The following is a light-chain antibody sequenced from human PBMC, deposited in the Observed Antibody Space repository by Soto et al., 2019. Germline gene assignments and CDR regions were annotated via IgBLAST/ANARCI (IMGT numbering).Light chain of an antibody. V-gene: IGKV1-5*01. CDR1: QSIRHD. Sequence: DIQMTQSPPTLSASVGDRVTITCRASQSIRHDLAWYQQMPGKAPKLLIYGASTLQSGVPSRFSGSGSGTEFTLTIRRLQPDDFVTYFCQHHNSYSQTFGQGTKVEIK. CDR3: QHHNSYSQT. CDR2: GAS. J-gene: IGKJ1*01.